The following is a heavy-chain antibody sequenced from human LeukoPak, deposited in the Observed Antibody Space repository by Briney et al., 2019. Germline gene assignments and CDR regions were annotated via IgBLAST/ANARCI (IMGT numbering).Heavy chain of an antibody. V-gene: IGHV3-48*01. CDR3: AKGSAQWELYDY. J-gene: IGHJ4*02. D-gene: IGHD4-23*01. CDR1: GFTFSSYS. Sequence: GGSLRLFCAASGFTFSSYSMNWVRQAPGKGLEWVSYISSSSSTIYYADSVKGRFTISRDNSKNTLYLQMNGLRAEDTAIYYCAKGSAQWELYDYWGQGTLVTVSS. CDR2: ISSSSSTI.